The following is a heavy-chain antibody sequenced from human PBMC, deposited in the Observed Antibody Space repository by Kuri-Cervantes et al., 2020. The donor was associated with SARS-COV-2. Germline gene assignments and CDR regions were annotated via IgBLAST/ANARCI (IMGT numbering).Heavy chain of an antibody. CDR1: GFTFSSYS. Sequence: GESLKISCAASGFTFSSYSMNWVRQAPGKGLEWVSSISSTSSYIYYADSVKGRFTISRDSSENTLYLQMNSLRAEDTAVYYCARAYCGGDCEFDYWGQGTLVTVSS. D-gene: IGHD2-21*02. V-gene: IGHV3-21*04. CDR2: ISSTSSYI. J-gene: IGHJ4*02. CDR3: ARAYCGGDCEFDY.